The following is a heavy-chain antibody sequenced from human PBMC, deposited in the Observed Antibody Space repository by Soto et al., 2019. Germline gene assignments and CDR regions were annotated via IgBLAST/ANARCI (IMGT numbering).Heavy chain of an antibody. CDR3: AKVERTVAGIID. Sequence: VQLLESGGGLVQPGGSLRLSCAASGFTFSSYAMSWVRQAPGKGLDWVSAISVSVGSTYYADPVKGRFTISRDNSKNTLYLQMNSLRAEDMAVDYCAKVERTVAGIIDWGQGTLVTVSS. D-gene: IGHD6-19*01. J-gene: IGHJ4*02. CDR2: ISVSVGST. V-gene: IGHV3-23*01. CDR1: GFTFSSYA.